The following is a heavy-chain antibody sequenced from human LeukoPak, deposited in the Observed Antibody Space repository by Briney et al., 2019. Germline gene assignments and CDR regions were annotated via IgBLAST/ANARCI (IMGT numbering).Heavy chain of an antibody. D-gene: IGHD1-14*01. V-gene: IGHV3-23*01. CDR1: GFTFTNYA. CDR2: ISGGGGPT. Sequence: GGSLRLSCAASGFTFTNYAMSWVRQAPGKGLEWVSTISGGGGPTYYADSVKGRFTISRDDSQNTIYLQMDSLRAEDTAVYYCATSSPRNYFDHWGQGTLVTVSS. CDR3: ATSSPRNYFDH. J-gene: IGHJ4*02.